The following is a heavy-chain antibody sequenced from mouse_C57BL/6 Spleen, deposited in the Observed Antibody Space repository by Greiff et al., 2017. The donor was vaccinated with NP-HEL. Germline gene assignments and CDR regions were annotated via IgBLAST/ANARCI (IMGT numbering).Heavy chain of an antibody. J-gene: IGHJ1*03. V-gene: IGHV1-69*01. CDR3: ARWGYFDG. CDR2: IDPSDSYT. CDR1: GYTFTSYW. Sequence: QVQLQQPGAELVMPGASVKLSCKASGYTFTSYWMHWVKQRPGQGLEWIGEIDPSDSYTNYNQKFKDKSTLTVDKSSSTAYMQLSSLTSEDSAVYYCARWGYFDGWGTGGTVTVAS.